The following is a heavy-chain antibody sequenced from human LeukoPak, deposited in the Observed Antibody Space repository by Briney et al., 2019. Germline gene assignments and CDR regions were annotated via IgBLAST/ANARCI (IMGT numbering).Heavy chain of an antibody. V-gene: IGHV3-21*01. D-gene: IGHD2-8*01. CDR3: ARAGIVLMVYALDY. J-gene: IGHJ4*02. CDR1: GFTFSDYG. CDR2: ISSSSSYI. Sequence: GGSLRLSCAASGFTFSDYGMSWVRQAPGKGLEWVSSISSSSSYIYYADSVRGRFTISRDNAKNSLYLQMNSLRAEDTAVYYCARAGIVLMVYALDYWGQGTLVTVSS.